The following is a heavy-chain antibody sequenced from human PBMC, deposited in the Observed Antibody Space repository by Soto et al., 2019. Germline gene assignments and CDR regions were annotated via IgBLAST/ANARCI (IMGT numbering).Heavy chain of an antibody. CDR1: GGPISSYY. J-gene: IGHJ4*02. Sequence: QVQLQETGPRLVKPSATLSLNSTVSGGPISSYYWSWIRQSPGKGLEWIGYIYYSGSTNYNPSLKSRVTISVDTSKNQFSLVLSSWTAADTVVYYCGRGSSGWPPRLDYWGQGTLVTVSS. V-gene: IGHV4-59*01. CDR3: GRGSSGWPPRLDY. CDR2: IYYSGST. D-gene: IGHD6-19*01.